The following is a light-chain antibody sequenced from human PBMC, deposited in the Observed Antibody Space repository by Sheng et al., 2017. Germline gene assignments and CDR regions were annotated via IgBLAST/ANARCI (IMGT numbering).Light chain of an antibody. Sequence: DIEMTQSPSSLSASVGDSVTITCRSTQDINNFVAWFQQRPGKAPKSLIYGASSLASWVPSKFSGSGSGTEFTLTISSLQSEDSAVYYCQQYSDWPPLSFGGGTKVEMK. V-gene: IGKV1-16*02. CDR1: QDINNF. J-gene: IGKJ4*01. CDR2: GAS. CDR3: QQYSDWPPLS.